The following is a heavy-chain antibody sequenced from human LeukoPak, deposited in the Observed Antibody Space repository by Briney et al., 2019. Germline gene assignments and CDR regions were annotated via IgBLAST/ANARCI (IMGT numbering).Heavy chain of an antibody. CDR2: ISYEGSTQ. Sequence: GGSLRLSCAASGFTFSSYGTHWVRQAPGKGLEWVAIISYEGSTQYYADSVKGRFTISRDNSKNTLYLQMNSLSAEDTAIYYCAKSGAQYCTGGNCYFDCWGQGTLVTVSS. CDR1: GFTFSSYG. V-gene: IGHV3-30*18. J-gene: IGHJ4*02. CDR3: AKSGAQYCTGGNCYFDC. D-gene: IGHD2-8*02.